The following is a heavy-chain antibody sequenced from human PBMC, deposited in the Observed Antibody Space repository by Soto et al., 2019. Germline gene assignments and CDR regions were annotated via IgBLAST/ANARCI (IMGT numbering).Heavy chain of an antibody. V-gene: IGHV4-4*02. D-gene: IGHD6-19*01. CDR1: GGSISTNW. Sequence: QVQLQESGPGLMKPSGTLSLTCAVSGGSISTNWWSWVRQPPGKGMEWIGAIYHSGATNYNPSLKNRVTMSVDKSQNNLSPNLNSVTAADTAVYYCARHIAVSGTRGFDFWGHGTLVTVSS. J-gene: IGHJ4*01. CDR3: ARHIAVSGTRGFDF. CDR2: IYHSGAT.